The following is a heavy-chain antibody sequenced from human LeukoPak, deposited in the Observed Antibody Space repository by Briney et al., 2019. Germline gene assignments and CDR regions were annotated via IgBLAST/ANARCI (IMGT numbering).Heavy chain of an antibody. D-gene: IGHD5-24*01. CDR2: IYSGGST. Sequence: GGSLRLSCAASGFTFSSYAMSWVRQAPGKGLEWVSVIYSGGSTYYANSVKGRFTISRDNSKNTLYLQMNSLRAEDTAVYYCARDGDGYPIWGQGTMVTVSS. CDR3: ARDGDGYPI. V-gene: IGHV3-53*01. CDR1: GFTFSSYA. J-gene: IGHJ3*02.